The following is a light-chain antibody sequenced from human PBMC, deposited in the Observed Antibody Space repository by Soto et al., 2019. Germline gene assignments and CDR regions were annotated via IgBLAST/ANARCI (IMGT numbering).Light chain of an antibody. V-gene: IGKV1-5*01. Sequence: DIQMTQSPFTLPASVGDRVTITCRASQSVTTRLAWHQHKPGTAPKVLIYDASNLEPGVPSRFSGSGSGREFTLTISSLQPDDFAAYYCQQYYDYPWTFGQGTKVDIK. J-gene: IGKJ1*01. CDR3: QQYYDYPWT. CDR2: DAS. CDR1: QSVTTR.